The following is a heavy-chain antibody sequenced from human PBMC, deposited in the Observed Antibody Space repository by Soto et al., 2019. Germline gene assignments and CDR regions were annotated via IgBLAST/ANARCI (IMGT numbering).Heavy chain of an antibody. V-gene: IGHV4-31*03. CDR3: ARVCGGDCHYGMDV. J-gene: IGHJ6*02. Sequence: QVQLQESGPGLVKPSQTLSLTCTVSGGPISSGGYYWSWIRQHPGKALEWIGYIYYSGSTYYNPSLNSRVTISVDTSKNQFSLKLSSVTAADTAVYYCARVCGGDCHYGMDVWGQGTTVTVSS. CDR1: GGPISSGGYY. D-gene: IGHD2-21*02. CDR2: IYYSGST.